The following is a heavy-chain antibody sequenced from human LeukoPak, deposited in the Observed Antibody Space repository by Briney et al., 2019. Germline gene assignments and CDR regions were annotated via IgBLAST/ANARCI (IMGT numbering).Heavy chain of an antibody. Sequence: SETLSLTCAVYGGSFSGYYWSRIRQPPGKGLEWIGEINHSGSTNYNPFLKSRVTISVDTSKNQFSLKLSSVTAADTAVYYCARGVFCSSTSCSFYFDYWGQGTLVTVSS. V-gene: IGHV4-34*01. J-gene: IGHJ4*02. D-gene: IGHD2-2*01. CDR2: INHSGST. CDR1: GGSFSGYY. CDR3: ARGVFCSSTSCSFYFDY.